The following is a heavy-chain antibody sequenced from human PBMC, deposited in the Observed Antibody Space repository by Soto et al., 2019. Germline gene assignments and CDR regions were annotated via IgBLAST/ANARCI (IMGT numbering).Heavy chain of an antibody. CDR1: GFTVSSNY. D-gene: IGHD3-10*01. Sequence: EVQLVETGGGLIQPGGSLRLSCAASGFTVSSNYMSWVRQAPGKGLEWVSVIYSGGSTYYADSVKGRFTISRDNSKNTLYLQMNSLRAKDTAVYYCARSKRFGDLFDPWGQGTLVTVSS. J-gene: IGHJ5*02. V-gene: IGHV3-53*02. CDR3: ARSKRFGDLFDP. CDR2: IYSGGST.